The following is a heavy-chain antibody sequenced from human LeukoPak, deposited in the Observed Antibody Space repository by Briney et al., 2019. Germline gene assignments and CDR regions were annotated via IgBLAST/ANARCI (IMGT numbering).Heavy chain of an antibody. V-gene: IGHV4-34*01. Sequence: PSETLSLTCTVSGGSISSYYWSWIRQPPGKGLEWIGEINHSGSTNYNPSLKSRVTISVDTSKNQFSLKLSSVTAADTAVYYCARGPALTVTTNYTFDYWGQGTLVTVSS. D-gene: IGHD4-17*01. CDR2: INHSGST. J-gene: IGHJ4*02. CDR1: GGSISSYY. CDR3: ARGPALTVTTNYTFDY.